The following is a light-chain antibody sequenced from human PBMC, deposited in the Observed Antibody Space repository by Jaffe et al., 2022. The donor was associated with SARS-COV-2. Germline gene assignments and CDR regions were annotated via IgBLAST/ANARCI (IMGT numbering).Light chain of an antibody. V-gene: IGLV3-10*01. CDR1: ALPKKY. Sequence: SYELTQPPSVSVSPGQTARITCSGDALPKKYAYWYQQKSGQAPALVIYEGSKRPSGIPDRFSGSTSGTVATLTISGAQVEDEGDFYCYSADSSGNHWVFGGGTKLTVL. CDR2: EGS. J-gene: IGLJ3*02. CDR3: YSADSSGNHWV.